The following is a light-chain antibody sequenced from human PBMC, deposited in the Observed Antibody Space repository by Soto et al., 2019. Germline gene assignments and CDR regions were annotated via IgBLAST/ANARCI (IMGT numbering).Light chain of an antibody. J-gene: IGKJ1*01. V-gene: IGKV3-20*01. CDR2: GAS. CDR1: QSVSSSF. CDR3: QQYGSSLWT. Sequence: EIVLTQSPGTLSLSPGERATLSCRASQSVSSSFLAWYQQKPGQAPRLLIHGASSRAAGIPDRFSGRGSGTGFTLTISRLEPEDVAVYYCQQYGSSLWTFGQGTKVEIK.